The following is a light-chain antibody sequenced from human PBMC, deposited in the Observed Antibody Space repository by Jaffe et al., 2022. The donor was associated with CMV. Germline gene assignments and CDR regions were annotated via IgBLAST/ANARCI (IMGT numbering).Light chain of an antibody. CDR2: AAT. Sequence: DTQMTQSPSSLSASVGDRVTITCRASQSIRSYLNWFQQKPGKAPKLLIYAATTLQSGVPSRFSGSGSGTDFTLTISSLQPEDFATYYCQQSYGIPRTFGQGTKVEIE. J-gene: IGKJ1*01. V-gene: IGKV1-39*01. CDR1: QSIRSY. CDR3: QQSYGIPRT.